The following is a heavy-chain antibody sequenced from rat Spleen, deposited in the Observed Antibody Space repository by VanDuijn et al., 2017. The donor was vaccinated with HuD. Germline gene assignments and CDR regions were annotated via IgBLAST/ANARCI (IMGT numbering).Heavy chain of an antibody. Sequence: EVQLVESGGGLVQPGRSLKLSCVASGFTFNNYWMTWIRQAPGKGLEWVASITNTGGSTYYPDSVKGRFTISRDNAKSSLYLQMDSLRSEDTATYYCTTHYYDGTYYPYVMDAWGQGASVTVSS. V-gene: IGHV5-31*01. CDR2: ITNTGGST. D-gene: IGHD1-12*02. CDR3: TTHYYDGTYYPYVMDA. CDR1: GFTFNNYW. J-gene: IGHJ4*01.